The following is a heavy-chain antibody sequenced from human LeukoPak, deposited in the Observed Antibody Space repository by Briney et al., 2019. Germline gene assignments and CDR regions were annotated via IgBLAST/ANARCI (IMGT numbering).Heavy chain of an antibody. J-gene: IGHJ4*02. Sequence: ASVKVSCKACGGTFSSYAISGVRQAPGQGLEWVGGIIPIFGTANYAQKFQGRVTITADKSTSTAYMELSSLRSEDTAVYYCARDGDYGDYVPYYWGQGTLVTVSS. V-gene: IGHV1-69*06. D-gene: IGHD4-17*01. CDR2: IIPIFGTA. CDR3: ARDGDYGDYVPYY. CDR1: GGTFSSYA.